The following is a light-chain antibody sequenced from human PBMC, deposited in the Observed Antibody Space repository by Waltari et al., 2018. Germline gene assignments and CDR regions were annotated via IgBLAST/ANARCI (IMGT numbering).Light chain of an antibody. CDR3: EAWDDSLGGVV. V-gene: IGLV1-47*01. J-gene: IGLJ2*01. CDR1: SPNIGSNY. CDR2: RNN. Sequence: QSVLTQPPSASGTPGQRVTIPCSGSSPNIGSNYVYWYQQLPGTAPKLLIYRNNQRPSGVPDRFSGSKSGTTASLAISGVRAEDEADYYCEAWDDSLGGVVFGGGTKLTVL.